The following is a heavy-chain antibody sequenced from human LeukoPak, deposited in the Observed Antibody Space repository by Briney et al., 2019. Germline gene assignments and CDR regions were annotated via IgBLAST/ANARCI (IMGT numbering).Heavy chain of an antibody. Sequence: GGSLRLSCAASGFTFSDYYMSWIRQAPGKGLEWVSYISSSGSTIYYADSVKGRFTISRDNAKNSLYLQMNSLRAEDTAVYYCARDLTGYRYYGFWSGSQKGDVWGQGTTVTVSS. CDR1: GFTFSDYY. J-gene: IGHJ6*02. V-gene: IGHV3-11*01. D-gene: IGHD3-3*01. CDR3: ARDLTGYRYYGFWSGSQKGDV. CDR2: ISSSGSTI.